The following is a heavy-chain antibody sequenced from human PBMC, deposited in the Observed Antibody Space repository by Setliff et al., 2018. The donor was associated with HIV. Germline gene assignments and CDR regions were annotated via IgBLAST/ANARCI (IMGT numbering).Heavy chain of an antibody. J-gene: IGHJ3*02. Sequence: PSETLSLTCTVSGGSISSYYWSWIRQPPGKGLEWIGYIDYSGSTNYNPSLKSRVTISVDTSRNHFSLKLISVTAADTAVYYCAREITYDYVWGSFRQGAFDIWGQGTLVTVSS. D-gene: IGHD3-16*01. CDR3: AREITYDYVWGSFRQGAFDI. V-gene: IGHV4-59*01. CDR1: GGSISSYY. CDR2: IDYSGST.